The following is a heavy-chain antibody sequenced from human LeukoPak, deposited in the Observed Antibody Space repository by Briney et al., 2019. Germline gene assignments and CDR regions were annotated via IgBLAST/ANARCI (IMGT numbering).Heavy chain of an antibody. J-gene: IGHJ3*02. CDR1: GGSISSYY. CDR3: ARELAISGGTFDI. D-gene: IGHD3-10*01. CDR2: MYYSGST. Sequence: PSETLSLTCTVSGGSISSYYWSWIRQPAGKGLEWIGYMYYSGSTNYNPSLKSRGTISGDTSKNQFSLKLSSVTAADTAVYYCARELAISGGTFDIWGQGTMVTVSS. V-gene: IGHV4-59*01.